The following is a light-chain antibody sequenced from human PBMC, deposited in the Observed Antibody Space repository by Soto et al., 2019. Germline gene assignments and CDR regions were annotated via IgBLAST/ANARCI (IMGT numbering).Light chain of an antibody. Sequence: IVLTQSPGTLSLSPGERATLSCRASQSVSSSYLAWYQQKPGQAPRLLIHGATTRATGIPARFSGSGSGTEFTLTISSLQSEDCAIYYCQQYNNWPLTFGGGTKVDIK. J-gene: IGKJ4*01. CDR2: GAT. CDR3: QQYNNWPLT. CDR1: QSVSSSY. V-gene: IGKV3-15*01.